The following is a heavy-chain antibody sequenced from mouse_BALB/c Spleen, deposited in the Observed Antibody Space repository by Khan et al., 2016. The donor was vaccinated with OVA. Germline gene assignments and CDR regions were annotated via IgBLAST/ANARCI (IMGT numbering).Heavy chain of an antibody. D-gene: IGHD2-14*01. CDR1: GYTFTKYG. V-gene: IGHV9-3-1*01. J-gene: IGHJ4*01. CDR3: ARVGYNGTMDY. CDR2: INTYTGEP. Sequence: QIQLVQSGPELKKPGETVKISCKASGYTFTKYGMNWVKQAPGKGLKWMGWINTYTGEPTYADDFKGRFAFSLDTSASTAHLQIKNLKNEDTATYFCARVGYNGTMDYWGQGTSVTVSS.